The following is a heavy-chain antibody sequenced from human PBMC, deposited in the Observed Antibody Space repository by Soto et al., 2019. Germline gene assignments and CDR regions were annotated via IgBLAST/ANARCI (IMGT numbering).Heavy chain of an antibody. J-gene: IGHJ5*02. Sequence: GESLKISCKGSGYNFATHWFGWVRQMPGKGLEWMGIMHPGYSNTKYSPSFQGQVTISADTSISTAYLQWSSLRASDSAMYYCTMAVDGNFWLGPWGQGTLVTVSS. CDR3: TMAVDGNFWLGP. V-gene: IGHV5-51*01. CDR2: MHPGYSNT. D-gene: IGHD6-19*01. CDR1: GYNFATHW.